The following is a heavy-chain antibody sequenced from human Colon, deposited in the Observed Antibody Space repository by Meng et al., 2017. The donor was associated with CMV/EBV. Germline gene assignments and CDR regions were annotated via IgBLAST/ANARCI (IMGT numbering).Heavy chain of an antibody. Sequence: GGSLRLSCAGSGFIFPNAWMSWVRQAPGKGLEWIGRIKTRNEGDAVEYAAPVKGRFTMSRDDSENTVYLQMNGLKSEDSGVYYCITRLRDSDFHFWGQGTLVTVSS. CDR1: GFIFPNAW. D-gene: IGHD5/OR15-5a*01. CDR2: IKTRNEGDAV. V-gene: IGHV3-15*01. J-gene: IGHJ4*02. CDR3: ITRLRDSDFHF.